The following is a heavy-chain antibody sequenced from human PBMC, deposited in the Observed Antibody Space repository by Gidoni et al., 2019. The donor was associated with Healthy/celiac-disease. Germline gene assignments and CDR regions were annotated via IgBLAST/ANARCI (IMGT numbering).Heavy chain of an antibody. J-gene: IGHJ4*02. D-gene: IGHD3-10*01. CDR1: GFPFSSYG. V-gene: IGHV3-30*18. CDR2: ISYDGSNK. CDR3: AKGGITMVRGVLYYFDY. Sequence: QVQLVESGGGVVQPGRSLRLSCAASGFPFSSYGMHWVRQAPGKGLEWVAVISYDGSNKYYADSVKGRFTISRDNSKNTLYLQMNSLRAEDTAVYYCAKGGITMVRGVLYYFDYWGQGTLVTVSS.